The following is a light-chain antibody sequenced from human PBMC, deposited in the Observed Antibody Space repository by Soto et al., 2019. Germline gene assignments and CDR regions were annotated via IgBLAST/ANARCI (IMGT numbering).Light chain of an antibody. J-gene: IGKJ2*01. Sequence: DIQMTQSPSSVSASVGDRVTITCRASQDISSWLTWYQQKPGKAPKSLIYAASTLESGVPTRFSGGGSGTDFSLTIGRLQPEDFATYYCQQTNGGPYTFGQGTMLEIK. V-gene: IGKV1-12*01. CDR3: QQTNGGPYT. CDR1: QDISSW. CDR2: AAS.